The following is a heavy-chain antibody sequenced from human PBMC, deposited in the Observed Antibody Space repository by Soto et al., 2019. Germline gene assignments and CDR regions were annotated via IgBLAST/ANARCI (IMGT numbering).Heavy chain of an antibody. CDR1: GGSISSSSYY. V-gene: IGHV4-39*01. CDR3: ARLSVRRVIWFQH. D-gene: IGHD3-10*01. J-gene: IGHJ1*01. Sequence: SETLSLTCTVSGGSISSSSYYWGWIRQPPGKGLEWIGSIYYSGSTYYNPSLKSRVTISVDTSKNQFSLKLSSVTAADTAVYYCARLSVRRVIWFQHWGQGTLVTVSS. CDR2: IYYSGST.